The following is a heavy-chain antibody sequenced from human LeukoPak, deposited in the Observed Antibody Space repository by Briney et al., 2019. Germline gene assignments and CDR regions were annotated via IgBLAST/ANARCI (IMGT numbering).Heavy chain of an antibody. Sequence: SETLSLTCAVSGGSISSGGYSWSWIRQPPGKGLEWIGYIYHSGSTYYNPSLKSRVTISVDRSENQFSLRLSSVTAADTAVYYCARILRPPPITMVRGVLNWFDPWGQGTLVTVSS. CDR3: ARILRPPPITMVRGVLNWFDP. CDR2: IYHSGST. V-gene: IGHV4-30-2*01. J-gene: IGHJ5*02. D-gene: IGHD3-10*01. CDR1: GGSISSGGYS.